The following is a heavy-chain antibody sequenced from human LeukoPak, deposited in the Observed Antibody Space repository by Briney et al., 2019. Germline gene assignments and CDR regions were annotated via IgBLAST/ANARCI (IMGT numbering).Heavy chain of an antibody. Sequence: GGSLRLSCAVSGFTFSSYAMSWVRQPPAEGLEWVSAISGNGGSTYYADSVKGRFTISRDNSKNTMYLQMNSLRAEDTAVYYCAILRRWLQVVFDYWGQGALVTVSS. D-gene: IGHD5-24*01. CDR2: ISGNGGST. V-gene: IGHV3-23*01. CDR1: GFTFSSYA. CDR3: AILRRWLQVVFDY. J-gene: IGHJ4*02.